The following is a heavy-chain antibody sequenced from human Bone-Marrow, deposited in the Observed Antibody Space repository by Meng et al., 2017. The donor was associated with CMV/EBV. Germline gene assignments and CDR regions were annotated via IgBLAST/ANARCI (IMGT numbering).Heavy chain of an antibody. CDR2: IYATGSS. V-gene: IGHV4-39*07. J-gene: IGHJ4*02. Sequence: GSLRLSCSVSGGSILSSSYYWAWIRQPPGKGLERIGNIYATGSSYYNPSLESRATISLDTPKNQVSLKLSSVTAADTAIYYCASVGYGYLFWGQGTLVTVSS. CDR1: GGSILSSSYY. CDR3: ASVGYGYLF. D-gene: IGHD5-18*01.